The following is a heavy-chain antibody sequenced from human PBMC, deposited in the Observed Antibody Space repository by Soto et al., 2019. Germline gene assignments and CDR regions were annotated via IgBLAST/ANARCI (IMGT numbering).Heavy chain of an antibody. Sequence: QVQLQESGPGLVKPSETLSLTCTVSGGSISSYYWSWIRQPPGKGLEWIGYIYYSGSTNYNPSLKSRVTISVDTSKNQFSLKLSSVTAADTAVYYCAREGRLGQDARWGQGTLVTVSS. J-gene: IGHJ4*02. CDR3: AREGRLGQDAR. CDR2: IYYSGST. CDR1: GGSISSYY. V-gene: IGHV4-59*01. D-gene: IGHD2-15*01.